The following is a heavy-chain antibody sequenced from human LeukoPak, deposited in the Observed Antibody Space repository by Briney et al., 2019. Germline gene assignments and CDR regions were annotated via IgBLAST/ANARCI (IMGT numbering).Heavy chain of an antibody. CDR3: ARGYTTMVEGYFYYYLDV. CDR1: GFTFSSYE. J-gene: IGHJ6*03. V-gene: IGHV3-48*03. D-gene: IGHD5-18*01. CDR2: ISSSGSTI. Sequence: GGSLRLSCAASGFTFSSYEMNWVRQAPGKGLEWVSYISSSGSTIYYADSVKGRFTISRDNAKNSLYLQMNSLRAEDTALYFCARGYTTMVEGYFYYYLDVWGKGTTVTVSS.